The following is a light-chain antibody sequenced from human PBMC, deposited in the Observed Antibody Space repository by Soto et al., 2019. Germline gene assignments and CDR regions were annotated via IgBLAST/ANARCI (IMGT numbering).Light chain of an antibody. Sequence: QSALTQSPSASGSPGQSVTISCTGTSSDVGNYKDVSWYQQHPGNAPKLMIYEVSKRPSGVPDRFSGSKSGNTASLTVSGLQAEDEADYYCSSYAGSNNWVFGGGTKLTVL. J-gene: IGLJ3*02. CDR2: EVS. CDR3: SSYAGSNNWV. V-gene: IGLV2-8*01. CDR1: SSDVGNYKD.